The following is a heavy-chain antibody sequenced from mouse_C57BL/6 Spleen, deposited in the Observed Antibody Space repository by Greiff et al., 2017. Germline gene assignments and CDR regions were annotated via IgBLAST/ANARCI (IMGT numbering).Heavy chain of an antibody. CDR3: ARGGYDGYSFWYFDV. V-gene: IGHV1-26*01. CDR2: INPNNGGT. D-gene: IGHD2-3*01. CDR1: GYTFTDYY. Sequence: VQLQQSGPELVKPGASVKISCKASGYTFTDYYMNWVKQSPGKSLEWIGDINPNNGGTSYNQKFKGKATLTVDKSSSTAYMELRSLTSEDSAVYYCARGGYDGYSFWYFDVWGKGTTVTVSS. J-gene: IGHJ1*03.